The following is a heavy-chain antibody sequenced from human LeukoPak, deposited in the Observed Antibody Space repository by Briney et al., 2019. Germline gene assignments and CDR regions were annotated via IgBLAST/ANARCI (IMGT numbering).Heavy chain of an antibody. J-gene: IGHJ3*02. Sequence: TGGSLRLSCAASGFTFSSYAMSWARQAPGKGLEWVSAISGSGGSTYYADSVKGRFTISRDNSKNTLYLQMNSLRAEDTAVYYCAKAIAVAGTYAFDIWGQGTMVTVSS. V-gene: IGHV3-23*01. D-gene: IGHD6-19*01. CDR3: AKAIAVAGTYAFDI. CDR2: ISGSGGST. CDR1: GFTFSSYA.